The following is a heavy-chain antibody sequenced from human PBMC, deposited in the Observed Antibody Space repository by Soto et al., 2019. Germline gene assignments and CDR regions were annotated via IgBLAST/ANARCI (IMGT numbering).Heavy chain of an antibody. J-gene: IGHJ4*02. Sequence: EVQLVESGGGLVKPGGSLRLSCAASGFTFSSYSMNWVRQAPGKGLEWVSSISSSSSYIYYADSVKGRFTISRDNAKNSLYLQMNSLRAEDTAVYYCASMVILTLGAPRPVDYWGQGTLVTVSS. CDR1: GFTFSSYS. CDR2: ISSSSSYI. V-gene: IGHV3-21*01. D-gene: IGHD2-21*01. CDR3: ASMVILTLGAPRPVDY.